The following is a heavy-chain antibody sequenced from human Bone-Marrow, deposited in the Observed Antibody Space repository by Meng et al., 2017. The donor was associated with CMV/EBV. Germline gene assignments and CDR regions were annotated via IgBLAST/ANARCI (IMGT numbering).Heavy chain of an antibody. CDR2: ISYDGSNK. J-gene: IGHJ3*02. Sequence: GGSLRLSCAASGFTFSSYAMHWVRQAPGKGLEWVAVISYDGSNKYYADSVKGRFTISRDNSKHTLYLQMNSLRAEDTAVYYCARDTLAFDIWGQGTMVTDSS. CDR3: ARDTLAFDI. D-gene: IGHD3-16*01. CDR1: GFTFSSYA. V-gene: IGHV3-30-3*01.